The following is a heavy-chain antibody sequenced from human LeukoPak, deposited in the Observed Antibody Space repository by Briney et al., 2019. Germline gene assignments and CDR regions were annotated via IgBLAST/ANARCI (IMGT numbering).Heavy chain of an antibody. CDR2: IKQDGSEE. Sequence: PGGSLRLSCAASGFTFSTYRMSWVRQAPGKGLEWVANIKQDGSEEYYVDSVKGRFTISRDNAKNSLYLQMNSLRAGDTAVYYCARESSGWYGSHGMDVWGQGTTVTVSS. J-gene: IGHJ6*02. CDR3: ARESSGWYGSHGMDV. V-gene: IGHV3-7*05. CDR1: GFTFSTYR. D-gene: IGHD6-19*01.